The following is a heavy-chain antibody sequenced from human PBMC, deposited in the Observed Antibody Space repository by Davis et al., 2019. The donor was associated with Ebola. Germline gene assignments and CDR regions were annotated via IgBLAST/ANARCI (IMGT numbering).Heavy chain of an antibody. D-gene: IGHD1-7*01. V-gene: IGHV4-34*01. CDR3: ARGSGSGRTTRFDP. CDR2: INHSGST. J-gene: IGHJ5*02. CDR1: GGSFSGYY. Sequence: PSETLSLTCAVYGGSFSGYYWSWIRQPPGKGLEWIGEINHSGSTNYNPSLKSRVTISVDTSKNQFSLKLSSVTAADTAVYYCARGSGSGRTTRFDPWGQGTLVTVSS.